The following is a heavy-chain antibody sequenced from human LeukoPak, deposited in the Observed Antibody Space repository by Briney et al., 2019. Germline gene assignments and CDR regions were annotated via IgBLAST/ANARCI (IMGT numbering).Heavy chain of an antibody. Sequence: PSETLSLTCAVYGESFSGYYWSWIRQPPGKGLEWIGEINHSGTTNYNSSLKSRVTISVDRSKNQFSLKLSSVTATDTAVYYCARGLDYYDSSGYRLPALGYWGQGTLVTVSS. V-gene: IGHV4-34*01. CDR2: INHSGTT. D-gene: IGHD3-22*01. CDR1: GESFSGYY. CDR3: ARGLDYYDSSGYRLPALGY. J-gene: IGHJ4*02.